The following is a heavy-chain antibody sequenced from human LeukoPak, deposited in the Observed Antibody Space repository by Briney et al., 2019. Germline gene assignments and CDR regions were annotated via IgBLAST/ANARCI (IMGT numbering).Heavy chain of an antibody. Sequence: GSLRLSCAASGITVSQNDMSWVRQAPGRGLEWVSLIYADGATHYADSVKGRFTISRDNSKNTVYLEMNSLRPEDTAVYFCARDRAGRKAWVEFDPWGQVTLVTVSS. V-gene: IGHV3-66*02. CDR1: GITVSQND. D-gene: IGHD3-10*01. J-gene: IGHJ5*02. CDR2: IYADGAT. CDR3: ARDRAGRKAWVEFDP.